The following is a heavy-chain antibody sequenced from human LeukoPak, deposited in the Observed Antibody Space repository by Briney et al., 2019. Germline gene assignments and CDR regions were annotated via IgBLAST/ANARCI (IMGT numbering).Heavy chain of an antibody. Sequence: GGSLRLSCAASGFTFSSYSMNWVRQAPGKGLEWVSSISSSSSYLYYADSVKGRFTISRDNAKNSLYLQMNSLRAEDTAVYYCARDPGIAAAGNFWGQGTLVTVSS. CDR3: ARDPGIAAAGNF. V-gene: IGHV3-21*01. CDR1: GFTFSSYS. J-gene: IGHJ4*02. CDR2: ISSSSSYL. D-gene: IGHD6-13*01.